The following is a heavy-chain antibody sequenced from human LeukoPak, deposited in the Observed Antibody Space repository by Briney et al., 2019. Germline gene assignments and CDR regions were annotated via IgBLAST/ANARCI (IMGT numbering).Heavy chain of an antibody. Sequence: GGSLRLSCAASGFTFSRYWMSWVRQAPGKGLEWGANINEDGGEKYYVDSVKGRFTISRDNAKNSLYLQVNSLRAEDTAVYYCAKVEYSYGSSGYSFSFDYWGQGALVTVSS. CDR2: INEDGGEK. CDR1: GFTFSRYW. CDR3: AKVEYSYGSSGYSFSFDY. J-gene: IGHJ4*02. V-gene: IGHV3-7*01. D-gene: IGHD3-22*01.